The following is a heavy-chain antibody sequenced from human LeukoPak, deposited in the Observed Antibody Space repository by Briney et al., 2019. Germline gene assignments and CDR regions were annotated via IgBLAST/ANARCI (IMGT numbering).Heavy chain of an antibody. CDR2: ISSSGYTI. J-gene: IGHJ4*02. CDR3: ARARDGSSWNYFDY. D-gene: IGHD6-13*01. CDR1: GFTFSDYY. V-gene: IGHV3-11*01. Sequence: GGSLRLSCAASGFTFSDYYMSWIRQAPGEGLEWVSYISSSGYTIYDADSVKGRFTISRDNAKNSLYLQMNSLRAEDTAVYYCARARDGSSWNYFDYWGQGTLVTVSS.